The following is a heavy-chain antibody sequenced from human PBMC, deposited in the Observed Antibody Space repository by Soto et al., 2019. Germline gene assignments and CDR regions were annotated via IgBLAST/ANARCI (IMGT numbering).Heavy chain of an antibody. CDR3: ARDGTAEDFWSGYFDYFYYGMDV. CDR1: GFTFSSYG. D-gene: IGHD3-3*01. Sequence: SLRLSCAASGFTFSSYGMHWVRQAPGKGLEWVAVIWYDGSNKYYADSVKGRFTISRDNSKNTLYLQMNSLRAEETAVYYCARDGTAEDFWSGYFDYFYYGMDVWGQGTTVTVSS. V-gene: IGHV3-33*01. J-gene: IGHJ6*02. CDR2: IWYDGSNK.